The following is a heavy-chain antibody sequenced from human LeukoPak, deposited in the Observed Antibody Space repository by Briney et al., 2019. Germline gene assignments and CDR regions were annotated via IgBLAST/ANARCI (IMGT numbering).Heavy chain of an antibody. CDR1: GFTFSSYS. J-gene: IGHJ5*02. CDR3: ATIAARPLGWFDP. CDR2: ISGSGGST. V-gene: IGHV3-23*01. Sequence: PGGSLRLSCAASGFTFSSYSMNWVRQAPGKGLEWVSAISGSGGSTYYADSVKGRFTISRDNSKNTLYLQMNSLRAEDTAVYYCATIAARPLGWFDPWGQGTLVTVSS. D-gene: IGHD6-6*01.